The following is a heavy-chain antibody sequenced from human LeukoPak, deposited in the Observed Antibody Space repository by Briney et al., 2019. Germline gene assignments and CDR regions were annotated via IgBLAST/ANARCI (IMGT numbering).Heavy chain of an antibody. Sequence: GGSLRLSCAASGFTFNNYAMSWVRQAPGKGLEWVSGISGSDYTYYTDSVRGRFTISRDNSKNTLYLQMNSLRAEDTAVYYCAKGVRYLDWWILDYWGQGTLVTVSS. D-gene: IGHD3-9*01. CDR2: ISGSDYT. J-gene: IGHJ4*02. V-gene: IGHV3-23*01. CDR3: AKGVRYLDWWILDY. CDR1: GFTFNNYA.